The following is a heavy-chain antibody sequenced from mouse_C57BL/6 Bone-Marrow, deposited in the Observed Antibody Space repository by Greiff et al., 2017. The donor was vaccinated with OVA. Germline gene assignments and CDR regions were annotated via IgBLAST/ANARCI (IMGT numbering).Heavy chain of an antibody. CDR2: ISSGSSTI. D-gene: IGHD2-5*01. Sequence: EVQVVESGGGLVKPGGSLKLSCAASGFTFSDYGMHWVRQAPEKGLEWVAYISSGSSTIYYADTVKGRFTISRDNAKNTLFPQMTSLRSEDTAMYYCARGSYSNSFYAMDYWGQGTSVTVSS. V-gene: IGHV5-17*01. CDR3: ARGSYSNSFYAMDY. J-gene: IGHJ4*01. CDR1: GFTFSDYG.